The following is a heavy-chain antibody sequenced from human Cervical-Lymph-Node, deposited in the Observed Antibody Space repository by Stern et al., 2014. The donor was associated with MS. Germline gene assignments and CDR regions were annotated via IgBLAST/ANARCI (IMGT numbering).Heavy chain of an antibody. CDR3: VERDAWFDP. CDR2: AIPTIGST. D-gene: IGHD1-1*01. J-gene: IGHJ5*02. CDR1: GGRFTSYA. V-gene: IGHV1-69*06. Sequence: QVQLGQSGAEVKKPGSSVNVSCTASGGRFTSYAISWVRQGTGQGLEWLGGAIPTIGSTNYAQKFQGRLTITADKSSNIAYMELRSLTTEDTAIYYCVERDAWFDPWGPGTIVTVSS.